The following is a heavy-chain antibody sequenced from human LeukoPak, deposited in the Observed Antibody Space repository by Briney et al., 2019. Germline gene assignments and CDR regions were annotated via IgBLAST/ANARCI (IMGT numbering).Heavy chain of an antibody. CDR1: GYTFTSYG. V-gene: IGHV1-18*01. J-gene: IGHJ4*02. CDR3: ARESDSSGKDPFDY. Sequence: ASVKVSCKASGYTFTSYGISWVRQAPGQGLEWMGWISAYNGNTNYAQKLQGRVTITTDTSTSTAYMELRSLRSDDTAVYYCARESDSSGKDPFDYWGQGTLVTVSS. D-gene: IGHD6-19*01. CDR2: ISAYNGNT.